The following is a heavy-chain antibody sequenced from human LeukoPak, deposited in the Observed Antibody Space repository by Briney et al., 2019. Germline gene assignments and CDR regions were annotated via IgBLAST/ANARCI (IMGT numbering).Heavy chain of an antibody. D-gene: IGHD4-23*01. CDR1: GFTFSSYA. Sequence: GGSLRLSCAASGFTFSSYAMSWVRQAPGKGLEWVSAISGIGGSTYYADSVKGRFTISRDNSKNTLYLQMNSLRAEDTAVYYCAKDLGDYDGWDYWGQGTLVTVSS. CDR3: AKDLGDYDGWDY. J-gene: IGHJ4*02. CDR2: ISGIGGST. V-gene: IGHV3-23*01.